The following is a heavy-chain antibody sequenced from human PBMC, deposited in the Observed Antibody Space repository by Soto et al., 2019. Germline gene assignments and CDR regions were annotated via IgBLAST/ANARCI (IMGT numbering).Heavy chain of an antibody. Sequence: QVQLEQSGATVKRPGSSVRFSCQASGDTLTTHTITWVRQAPGQGLEWVGRIIPALGITTYAQRFQGRVTISAVRSTSTAYMVLSSLTSDDTALYYCARDQYCSVSSCFGYPDVWGGGTAVIVSS. CDR2: IIPALGIT. CDR3: ARDQYCSVSSCFGYPDV. D-gene: IGHD2-15*01. V-gene: IGHV1-69*08. J-gene: IGHJ6*04. CDR1: GDTLTTHT.